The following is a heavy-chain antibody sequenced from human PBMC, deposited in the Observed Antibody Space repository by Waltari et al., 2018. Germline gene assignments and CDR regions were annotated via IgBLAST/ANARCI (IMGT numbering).Heavy chain of an antibody. Sequence: QVQLVQSGAEVKKPGASVKVSCKASGYTFTSYYMHWVRQAPGQGLEWMGIINPSGGSTSYAQKFQGRVTMTRDTSTSTVYMELSSLRSEDTAVYYCARDRIAAAATGWFDPWGQGTLVTVSS. CDR1: GYTFTSYY. D-gene: IGHD6-13*01. J-gene: IGHJ5*02. V-gene: IGHV1-46*01. CDR3: ARDRIAAAATGWFDP. CDR2: INPSGGST.